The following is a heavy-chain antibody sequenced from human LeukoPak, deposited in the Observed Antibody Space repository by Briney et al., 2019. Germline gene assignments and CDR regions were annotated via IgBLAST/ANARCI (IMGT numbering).Heavy chain of an antibody. CDR1: GASINSHY. CDR3: ARALNPLPGTYYFDY. Sequence: PSETLSLTCSVSGASINSHYWTWIRQPAGEGLEWIGRIYISGSTNYSPSLESRVTMSVGTSKNQFSLNLISVTAADTAVYYCARALNPLPGTYYFDYWGQGTLVTVSS. V-gene: IGHV4-4*07. J-gene: IGHJ4*02. CDR2: IYISGST. D-gene: IGHD2-15*01.